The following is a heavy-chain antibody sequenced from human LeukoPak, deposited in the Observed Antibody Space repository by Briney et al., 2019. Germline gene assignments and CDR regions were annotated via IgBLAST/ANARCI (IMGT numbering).Heavy chain of an antibody. Sequence: PSETLSLTCTVSGGSISSYYWSWIRQPPGKGLEWIGYIYHSGSTYYNPSLKSRVTISVDRSKNQFSLKLSSVTAADTAVYYCARGFSPAGWDLDPWGQGTLVTVSS. CDR3: ARGFSPAGWDLDP. D-gene: IGHD1-26*01. CDR2: IYHSGST. V-gene: IGHV4-59*12. CDR1: GGSISSYY. J-gene: IGHJ5*02.